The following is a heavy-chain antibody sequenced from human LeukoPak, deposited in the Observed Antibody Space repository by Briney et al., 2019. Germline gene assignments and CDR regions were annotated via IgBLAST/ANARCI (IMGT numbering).Heavy chain of an antibody. CDR2: IIPIFGTA. J-gene: IGHJ6*02. CDR1: GGTFSSYA. D-gene: IGHD3-9*01. V-gene: IGHV1-69*13. CDR3: ARCYYDILTGPLDPYYYYGMDV. Sequence: SVKVSCKASGGTFSSYAISWVRQAPGQGLEWMGGIIPIFGTANYAQKFQGRVTITADESTSAAYMELSSLRSEDTAVYYCARCYYDILTGPLDPYYYYGMDVWGQGTTVTVSS.